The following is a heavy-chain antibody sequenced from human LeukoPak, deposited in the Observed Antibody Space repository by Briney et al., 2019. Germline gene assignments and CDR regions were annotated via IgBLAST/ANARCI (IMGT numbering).Heavy chain of an antibody. V-gene: IGHV3-11*06. D-gene: IGHD2-2*01. Sequence: KPGGSLRLSCAASGFIYSDYYMNWVRQAPGKGLEWVSYISSTRGYTNYADSVKGRFTISRDNAKNSLYLQMDSLRVEDTAVYYCARAAHQQAALDYWGQGALVTVSS. CDR2: ISSTRGYT. CDR1: GFIYSDYY. CDR3: ARAAHQQAALDY. J-gene: IGHJ4*02.